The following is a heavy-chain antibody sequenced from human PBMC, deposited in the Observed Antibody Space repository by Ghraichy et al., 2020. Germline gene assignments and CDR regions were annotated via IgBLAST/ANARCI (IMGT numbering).Heavy chain of an antibody. V-gene: IGHV3-48*03. D-gene: IGHD1-1*01. CDR2: ISSSGSTI. CDR3: AREVAWNSFDY. J-gene: IGHJ4*02. Sequence: GGSLRLSCAASGFTFSSYEMNWFRQAPGKGLEWVSYISSSGSTIYYADSVKGRFTISRDNAKNSLYLQMNSLRAEDTAIYYCAREVAWNSFDYWGQGTLVTVSS. CDR1: GFTFSSYE.